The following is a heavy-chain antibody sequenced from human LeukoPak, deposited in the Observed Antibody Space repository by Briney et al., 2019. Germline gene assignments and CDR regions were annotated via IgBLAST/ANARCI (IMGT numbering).Heavy chain of an antibody. CDR3: ARAVAGLFDY. CDR1: DGSISSSSYY. J-gene: IGHJ4*02. CDR2: IYYSGST. Sequence: SETLSLTCTVSDGSISSSSYYWGWIRQPPGKGLEWIGSIYYSGSTYYNPSLKSRVTISVDTSKNQFSLKLSSVTAADTAVYYCARAVAGLFDYWGQGTLVTVSS. V-gene: IGHV4-39*01. D-gene: IGHD6-19*01.